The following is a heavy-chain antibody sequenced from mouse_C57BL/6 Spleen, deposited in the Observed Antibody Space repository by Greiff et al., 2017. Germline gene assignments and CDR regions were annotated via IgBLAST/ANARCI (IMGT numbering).Heavy chain of an antibody. CDR3: TRYGSSLWFAY. CDR2: IDPETGGT. J-gene: IGHJ3*01. V-gene: IGHV1-15*01. Sequence: VQLKESGAELVRPGASVTLSCKASGYTFTDYEMHWVKQTPVHGLEWIGAIDPETGGTAYNQKFKGKAILTADKSSSTAYMELRSLTSEDSAVYYCTRYGSSLWFAYWGQGTLVTVSA. CDR1: GYTFTDYE. D-gene: IGHD1-1*01.